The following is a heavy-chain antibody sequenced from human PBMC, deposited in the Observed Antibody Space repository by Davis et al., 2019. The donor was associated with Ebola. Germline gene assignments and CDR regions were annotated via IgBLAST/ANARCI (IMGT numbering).Heavy chain of an antibody. D-gene: IGHD3-22*01. V-gene: IGHV4-4*02. CDR3: ARENYDATSGYVDY. CDR2: VYQTGGT. Sequence: GSLRLSCAVYGGSFSSNSWWSWVRQPPGKGLEWIGEVYQTGGTNYNPSLKSRVSISIDKSKNQFSLKLSSVTAADTAVYYCARENYDATSGYVDYWGQGTLVTVSS. CDR1: GGSFSSNSW. J-gene: IGHJ4*02.